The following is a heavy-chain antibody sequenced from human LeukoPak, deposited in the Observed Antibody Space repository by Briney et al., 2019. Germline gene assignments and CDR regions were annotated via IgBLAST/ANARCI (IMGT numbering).Heavy chain of an antibody. CDR2: ISSSSSYI. Sequence: GGSLRLSCAASGFTFSSYSMNWVRQAPGKGLEWVSSISSSSSYIYYADSVKGRFTISRDNAKNSLYLQMNSLRAEDTAVYYCARWGVEYKPFDIWGQGTMVTVSS. CDR1: GFTFSSYS. D-gene: IGHD6-6*01. J-gene: IGHJ3*02. CDR3: ARWGVEYKPFDI. V-gene: IGHV3-21*01.